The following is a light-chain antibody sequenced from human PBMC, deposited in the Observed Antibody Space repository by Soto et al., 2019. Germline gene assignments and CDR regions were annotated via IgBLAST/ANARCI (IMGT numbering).Light chain of an antibody. J-gene: IGLJ3*02. Sequence: QSALTQPASLSGSPGQSITMFCTGTSNDVGGYNYVSWYQQHPGKAPKLIIYEVSNRPSGISSRFSGSKSANTASLTISGLQAEDEAEYYCSSFTGSTTWVLGGGTKLTVL. CDR2: EVS. CDR3: SSFTGSTTWV. V-gene: IGLV2-14*01. CDR1: SNDVGGYNY.